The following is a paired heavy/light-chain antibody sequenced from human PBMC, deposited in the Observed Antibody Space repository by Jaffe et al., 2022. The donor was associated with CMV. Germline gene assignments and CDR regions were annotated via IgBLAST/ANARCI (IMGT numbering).Heavy chain of an antibody. J-gene: IGHJ5*01. V-gene: IGHV4-39*01. CDR2: MHYSGSA. Sequence: QLQLQESGPGLMKPSETLSLTCTVSGGSISSSSYYWGWIRQPPGKGLEWIGSMHYSGSAYYNPSLRSRVTISVDTSKNQFSLKLTSVTGADTAVYYCTRQAPPRGSSYGYFNSWGPGTLVSVSS. D-gene: IGHD5-18*01. CDR3: TRQAPPRGSSYGYFNS. CDR1: GGSISSSSYY.
Light chain of an antibody. V-gene: IGKV1-39*01. J-gene: IGKJ3*01. CDR1: QTIGSY. Sequence: DIQMTQSPPSLSASVGDRVTITCRASQTIGSYLNWYQQKPGKAPNLLIYAAVSVQSGVPSRFSGSGSGTDFTLTISSLQPEDFATYYCQQSYSSTFTFGPGTKVDFK. CDR2: AAV. CDR3: QQSYSSTFT.